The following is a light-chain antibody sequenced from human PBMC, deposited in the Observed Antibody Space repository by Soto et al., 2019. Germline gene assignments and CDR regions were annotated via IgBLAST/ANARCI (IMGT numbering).Light chain of an antibody. CDR1: QIVSSSY. Sequence: IVLTQSPGTLSLSLGERATLACRASQIVSSSYLAWYQQKPGQAPRLLIYGASSRATGIPDRFSGSGSGTDFTLTISRLEPEDFAVYYCQQYGSSPKTFGQGTKVDIK. CDR3: QQYGSSPKT. CDR2: GAS. J-gene: IGKJ1*01. V-gene: IGKV3-20*01.